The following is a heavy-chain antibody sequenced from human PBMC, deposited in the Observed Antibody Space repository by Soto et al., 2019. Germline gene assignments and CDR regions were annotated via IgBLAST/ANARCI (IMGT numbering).Heavy chain of an antibody. D-gene: IGHD5-12*01. V-gene: IGHV3-30-3*01. CDR3: AREDAYGYRYINYGLDV. J-gene: IGHJ6*02. CDR1: GFTFNIYA. CDR2: ISFDGTKK. Sequence: QAQLVESGGGVVQPGRSLRLSCAASGFTFNIYALHWVRQAPGKGLEWVAVISFDGTKKYYSDSVKGRFTISRDNLKNTLYLQMNTLRVEDAALYFCAREDAYGYRYINYGLDVWGQGTTVTVSS.